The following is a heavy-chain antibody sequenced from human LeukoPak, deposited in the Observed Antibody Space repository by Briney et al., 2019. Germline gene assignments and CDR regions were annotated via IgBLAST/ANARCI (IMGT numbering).Heavy chain of an antibody. CDR2: ISAYNGNT. V-gene: IGHV1-18*01. D-gene: IGHD1-26*01. J-gene: IGHJ3*02. CDR3: ARDLMIVGAKAFDI. CDR1: GYTFTSYG. Sequence: ASVTVSCKASGYTFTSYGISWVRQAPGQGLEWMGWISAYNGNTNYAQKLQGRVTMTTDTSTSTAYMELRSLRSDDTAVYYCARDLMIVGAKAFDIWGQGTMVTVSS.